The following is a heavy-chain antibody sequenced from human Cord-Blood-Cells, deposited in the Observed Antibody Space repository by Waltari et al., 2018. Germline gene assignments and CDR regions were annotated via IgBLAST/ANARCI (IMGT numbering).Heavy chain of an antibody. V-gene: IGHV3-7*01. CDR3: ARVAGHSGSYGAFDI. CDR2: IKQDGSEK. CDR1: GSTFRSHW. D-gene: IGHD1-26*01. Sequence: EVQLVECGGGLVQPGGSLRLPCAASGSTFRSHWMIWVRKAPGKGLEWVANIKQDGSEKYYVDSVKGRFTISRDNAKNSLYLQMNSLRAEDTAVYYCARVAGHSGSYGAFDIWGQGTMVTVSS. J-gene: IGHJ3*02.